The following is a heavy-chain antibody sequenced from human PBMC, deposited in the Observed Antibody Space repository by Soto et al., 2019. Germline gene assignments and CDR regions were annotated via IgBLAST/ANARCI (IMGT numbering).Heavy chain of an antibody. CDR2: IYYSGGT. V-gene: IGHV4-61*01. J-gene: IGHJ4*02. CDR3: ARGGGVTATFDY. D-gene: IGHD5-18*01. CDR1: GGSVSSGSYY. Sequence: PSETVSLTCTVSGGSVSSGSYYWSWIRQPPGKGLEWIGYIYYSGGTNYNPSLKSRVTISVDTSKNQFSLKLSSVTAADTAVYYCARGGGVTATFDYSGQASPVTVSS.